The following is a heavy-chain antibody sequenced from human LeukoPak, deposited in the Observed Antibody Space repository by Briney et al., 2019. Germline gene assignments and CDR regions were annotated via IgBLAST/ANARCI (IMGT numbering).Heavy chain of an antibody. D-gene: IGHD6-19*01. J-gene: IGHJ4*02. CDR1: GFTVSSNY. CDR3: ARDRSSGWYVYDY. CDR2: IYSGSST. V-gene: IGHV3-53*01. Sequence: PGGSLRLSCVASGFTVSSNYMSWVRQAPGKGLEWVSVIYSGSSTYYVESVKGRFTISRNTSKNTLYLQMNSLRADDTAVYYCARDRSSGWYVYDYWGQGTLVTVSS.